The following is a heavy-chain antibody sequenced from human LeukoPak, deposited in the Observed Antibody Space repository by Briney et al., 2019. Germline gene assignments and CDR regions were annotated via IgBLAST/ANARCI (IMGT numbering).Heavy chain of an antibody. V-gene: IGHV4-59*08. CDR2: IYYSGST. CDR3: ARLTTVTTNFDY. CDR1: GGSISSYY. D-gene: IGHD4-17*01. Sequence: SGTLSLTCTVSGGSISSYYWSWIRQPPGKGLEWIGYIYYSGSTNYNPSLKSRVTISVDTSKNQFSLKLSSVTAADTAVYYCARLTTVTTNFDYWGQGTLVTVSS. J-gene: IGHJ4*02.